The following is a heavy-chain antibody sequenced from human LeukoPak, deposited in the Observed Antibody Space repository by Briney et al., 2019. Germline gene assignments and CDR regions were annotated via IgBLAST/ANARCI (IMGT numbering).Heavy chain of an antibody. CDR2: INSDGSST. Sequence: GGSLRLSCAASGFTFSSYWMHWVRQAPGKGLVWVSRINSDGSSTSYADSVKGRFTISRDNAKNTLYLQMNSLRAEDTAVYYCARPDSSGYNWLDPWGQGTLVTVSS. J-gene: IGHJ5*02. D-gene: IGHD3-22*01. CDR1: GFTFSSYW. CDR3: ARPDSSGYNWLDP. V-gene: IGHV3-74*01.